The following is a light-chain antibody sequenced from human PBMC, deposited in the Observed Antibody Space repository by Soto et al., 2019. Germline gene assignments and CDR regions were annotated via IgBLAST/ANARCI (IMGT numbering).Light chain of an antibody. CDR2: EVS. V-gene: IGLV2-8*01. J-gene: IGLJ2*01. Sequence: HSVLTQPPSASGSPGQSVTISCTGTSSDVGGYSYVSWYQQHPGKAPKLMIYEVSKRPSGVPDRFSGSKSGNTASLTVSGLQAEDEADYYCSSYAGSNNLVVFGGGTKLTVL. CDR1: SSDVGGYSY. CDR3: SSYAGSNNLVV.